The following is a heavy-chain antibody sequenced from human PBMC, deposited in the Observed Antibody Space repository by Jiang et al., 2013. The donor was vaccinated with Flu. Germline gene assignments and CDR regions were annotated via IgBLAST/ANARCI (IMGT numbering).Heavy chain of an antibody. D-gene: IGHD3-22*01. CDR2: ISYDGSNQ. V-gene: IGHV3-30*04. CDR3: ARVKVVVVITIPIDY. CDR1: GFTFSSYA. J-gene: IGHJ4*02. Sequence: RSLRLSCVASGFTFSSYAMPWVRQAPGKGLEWVAVISYDGSNQYYADSVKGRFTISRDNSKNTLFLQMNSLRPEDTAVYYCARVKVVVVITIPIDYWGRGTLVTVSS.